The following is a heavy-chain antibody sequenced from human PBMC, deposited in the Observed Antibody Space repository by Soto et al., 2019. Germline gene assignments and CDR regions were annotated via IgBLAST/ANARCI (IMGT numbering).Heavy chain of an antibody. CDR1: GFIFDDYG. V-gene: IGHV3-20*04. Sequence: GGSLRLSCAASGFIFDDYGMSWVRQAPGKGLEWVSGINWNGGSTGYADSVKGRFTISRDNAKNYLYLQMNNLRAEDTALCFCARDPRGYSYGRGDYWGQGIPVTVAS. D-gene: IGHD5-18*01. CDR3: ARDPRGYSYGRGDY. J-gene: IGHJ4*02. CDR2: INWNGGST.